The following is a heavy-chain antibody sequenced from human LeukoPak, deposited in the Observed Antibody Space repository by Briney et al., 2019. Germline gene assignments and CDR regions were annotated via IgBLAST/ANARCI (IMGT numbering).Heavy chain of an antibody. D-gene: IGHD4-17*01. CDR2: INHSGST. Sequence: PSETLSLTCAVYGGSFSGYYWSWIRQPPGKGLEWIGEINHSGSTNYNPSLKSRVTISVDTSKNQFSLKLSSVTAADTAVYYCARGTTVPGHFDYWGQGTLVTVSS. CDR1: GGSFSGYY. J-gene: IGHJ4*02. CDR3: ARGTTVPGHFDY. V-gene: IGHV4-34*01.